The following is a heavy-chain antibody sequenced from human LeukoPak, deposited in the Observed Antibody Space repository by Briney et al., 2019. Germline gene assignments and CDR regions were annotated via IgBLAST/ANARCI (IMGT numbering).Heavy chain of an antibody. Sequence: SETLSLTCTVSGGSISSSSYYWGWIRQPPGKGLEWIGSIYYSGNTYYNPSLKSRVTISVDTSKNQFSLKLSSVTAADTAVFYCARHGGRGRLERRPYFDYWGQGTLVTVSS. CDR2: IYYSGNT. J-gene: IGHJ4*02. CDR3: ARHGGRGRLERRPYFDY. V-gene: IGHV4-39*01. CDR1: GGSISSSSYY. D-gene: IGHD1-1*01.